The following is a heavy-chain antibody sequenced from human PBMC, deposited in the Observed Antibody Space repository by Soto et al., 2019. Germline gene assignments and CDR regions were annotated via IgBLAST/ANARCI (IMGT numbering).Heavy chain of an antibody. V-gene: IGHV1-18*04. Sequence: ASVKVSCKTSGYPFSSYGISWVRQAPGQGLEWLGWISGYNGKTKYAENFQGRVTLTTDTSTNTVYMELRSLTPDDTGVYFCARKPYSHYYGMDVWGQGTSVTVSS. J-gene: IGHJ6*02. CDR3: ARKPYSHYYGMDV. CDR2: ISGYNGKT. CDR1: GYPFSSYG. D-gene: IGHD2-21*01.